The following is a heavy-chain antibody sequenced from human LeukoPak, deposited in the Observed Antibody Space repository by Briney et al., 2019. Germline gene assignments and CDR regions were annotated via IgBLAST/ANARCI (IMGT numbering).Heavy chain of an antibody. J-gene: IGHJ4*02. CDR3: ARGYGRYFDY. Sequence: SETLSLTCTVSNGSISSFYWTWIRQPPGKGREWIGYIYYTGTTDYNPSLKSRVTISVDTSKNQFSLKLSSVTAADTAVYYCARGYGRYFDYWGQGTLVTVSS. D-gene: IGHD5-18*01. CDR2: IYYTGTT. CDR1: NGSISSFY. V-gene: IGHV4-59*01.